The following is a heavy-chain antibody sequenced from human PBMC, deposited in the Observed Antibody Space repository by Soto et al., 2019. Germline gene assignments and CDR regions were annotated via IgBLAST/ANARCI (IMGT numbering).Heavy chain of an antibody. CDR3: AREHSTDCSNGVCSFFYNHEMDV. CDR1: GYSFTDYH. V-gene: IGHV1-2*04. D-gene: IGHD2-8*01. J-gene: IGHJ6*02. CDR2: INPNSGGT. Sequence: VSVKVSCKASGYSFTDYHIHWVRQAPGQGLEWLGRINPNSGGTSTAQKFQGWVTMSRDRSISTVYMELTRLRSDDTAVYFCAREHSTDCSNGVCSFFYNHEMDVWGQGTTVTVSS.